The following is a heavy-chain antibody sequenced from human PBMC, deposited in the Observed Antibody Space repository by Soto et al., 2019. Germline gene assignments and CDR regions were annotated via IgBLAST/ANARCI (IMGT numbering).Heavy chain of an antibody. CDR1: GFTFSNYA. D-gene: IGHD3-16*01. J-gene: IGHJ4*02. CDR3: ARDRAGSSVPVWVNDC. V-gene: IGHV3-30-3*01. CDR2: ISYDASSE. Sequence: QVRLLESGGGVVQPGRSLRLSCAASGFTFSNYAMYWVRQAPGKGLEWVALISYDASSEYYADSVKGRFTISRDNSKNXLYLQMNSLRTEDTAVYYCARDRAGSSVPVWVNDCWGQGTLVTVSS.